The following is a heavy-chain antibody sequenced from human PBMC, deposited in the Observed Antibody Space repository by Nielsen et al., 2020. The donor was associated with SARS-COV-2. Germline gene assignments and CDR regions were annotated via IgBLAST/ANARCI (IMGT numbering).Heavy chain of an antibody. J-gene: IGHJ2*01. V-gene: IGHV4-34*01. D-gene: IGHD1-14*01. CDR2: INHSGST. CDR3: ARVPIERNGWYFDL. Sequence: SETLSLTCAVYGGSFSGYYWSWIRQPPGKGLEWIGEINHSGSTNYNPSLKSRVTISVDTSKNQFSLKLSSVTAADTAVYYCARVPIERNGWYFDLWGRGTLVTVSS. CDR1: GGSFSGYY.